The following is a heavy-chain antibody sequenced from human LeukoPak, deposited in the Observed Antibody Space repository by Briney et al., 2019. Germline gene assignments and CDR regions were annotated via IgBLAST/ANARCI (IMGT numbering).Heavy chain of an antibody. V-gene: IGHV1-2*02. Sequence: GASVKVSCKASGYTFTGYYIHWVRQAPGQGLEWMAWINPNSGGTSCAQNFQGRVTMTWDTSISSVYMELSRLRSDDTAVYYCARASPTENDIVDAFDIWGQGTMVTVSS. J-gene: IGHJ3*02. CDR2: INPNSGGT. CDR3: ARASPTENDIVDAFDI. D-gene: IGHD2-15*01. CDR1: GYTFTGYY.